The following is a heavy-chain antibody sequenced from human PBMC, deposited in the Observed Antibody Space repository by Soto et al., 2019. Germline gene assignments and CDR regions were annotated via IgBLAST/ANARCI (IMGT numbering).Heavy chain of an antibody. CDR1: GGTFSTHA. D-gene: IGHD3-3*01. CDR2: IIPILGTP. V-gene: IGHV1-69*01. CDR3: ARAAVRSGYYGYYYGMDV. J-gene: IGHJ6*02. Sequence: QVHLDQYGAAVKKPGSSVKVSCKASGGTFSTHALSWVRQAPGQGLEWLGGIIPILGTPNYAQKFQGRVTVTADEYTSTAYMELSRLTSEDTAVYYCARAAVRSGYYGYYYGMDVWGQGTAVTVS.